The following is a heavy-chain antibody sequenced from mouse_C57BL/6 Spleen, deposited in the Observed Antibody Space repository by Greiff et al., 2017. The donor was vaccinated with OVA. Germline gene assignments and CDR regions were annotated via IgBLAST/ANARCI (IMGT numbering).Heavy chain of an antibody. CDR3: ARSQLSNWYFDV. CDR2: IDPSDSYT. Sequence: VQLQQPGAELVKPGASVKLSCKASGYTFTSYWMQWVKQRPGQGLEWIGEIDPSDSYTNYTQKFKGKATLTVDTSSSTAYMQLSSLTSEDSAVYYCARSQLSNWYFDVWGTGTTVTVSS. CDR1: GYTFTSYW. J-gene: IGHJ1*03. D-gene: IGHD1-1*02. V-gene: IGHV1-50*01.